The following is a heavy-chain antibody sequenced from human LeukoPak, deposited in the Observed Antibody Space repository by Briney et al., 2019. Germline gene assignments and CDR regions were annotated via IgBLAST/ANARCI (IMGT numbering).Heavy chain of an antibody. CDR2: INPNSGGT. CDR1: GYTFTGYY. Sequence: ASVKVSCKASGYTFTGYYMHWVRQAPGQGLEWMGWINPNSGGTNYAQKLQGRVTKTTDTSTSTAYMELRSLRSDDTAVYYCARGSSFIAAAGTDYWGQGTLVTVSS. D-gene: IGHD6-13*01. V-gene: IGHV1-2*02. J-gene: IGHJ4*02. CDR3: ARGSSFIAAAGTDY.